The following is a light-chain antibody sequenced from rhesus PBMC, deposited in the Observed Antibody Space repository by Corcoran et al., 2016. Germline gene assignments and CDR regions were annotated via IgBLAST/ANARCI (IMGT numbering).Light chain of an antibody. CDR3: QQFNSWLT. CDR2: YAS. CDR1: QSVNNK. V-gene: IGKV3-35*01. Sequence: EILMTQSPATLSLSPGERATLSCRASQSVNNKLAWYQQTPGQAPRLLISYASNRATGIPHRFSGRGSGTDFTLTISSLEPDVVGIYYCQQFNSWLTFGGGTKVELK. J-gene: IGKJ4*01.